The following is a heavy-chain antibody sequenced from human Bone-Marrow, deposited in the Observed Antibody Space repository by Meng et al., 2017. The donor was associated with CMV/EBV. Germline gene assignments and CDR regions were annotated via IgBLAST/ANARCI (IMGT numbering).Heavy chain of an antibody. CDR2: LKNDGTEN. V-gene: IGHV3-7*03. Sequence: GGSLRLSCAASGFTFSSFAMHWVRQAPGKGLEWVANLKNDGTENYYVDSVKGRFTISRDNAENSLYLQMNSLRAEDTALYYCARDRMSAAISDAFDIWGQGTMVTVSS. CDR3: ARDRMSAAISDAFDI. CDR1: GFTFSSFA. J-gene: IGHJ3*02. D-gene: IGHD2-2*02.